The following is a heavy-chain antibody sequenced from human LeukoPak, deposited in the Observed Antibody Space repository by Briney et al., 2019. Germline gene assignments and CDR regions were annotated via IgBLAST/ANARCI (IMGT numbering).Heavy chain of an antibody. J-gene: IGHJ6*02. CDR3: ARAAIGGSYGMDV. V-gene: IGHV4-38-2*02. CDR1: GYSISSGYY. D-gene: IGHD2-15*01. Sequence: SETLSLTCTVSGYSISSGYYWGWIRQPPGKGLEWIGSIYHSGSSHYNPSLKSRVTISVDTSKNQFSLNLSSVTAADTAVYYCARAAIGGSYGMDVWGQGTTVTDSS. CDR2: IYHSGSS.